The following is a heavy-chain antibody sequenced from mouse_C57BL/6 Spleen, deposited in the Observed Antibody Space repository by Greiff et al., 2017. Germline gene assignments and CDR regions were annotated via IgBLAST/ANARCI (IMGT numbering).Heavy chain of an antibody. CDR3: AREGDYPFAY. CDR2: INPSSGYT. D-gene: IGHD2-4*01. Sequence: QVQLQQSGAELAKPGASVKLSCTASGYTFTSYWMHWVKQRPGQGLEWIGYINPSSGYTEYNQKFKAKATLTADKSSSTAYMQLSSLTYEDSAVYYCAREGDYPFAYWGQGTLVTVSA. CDR1: GYTFTSYW. V-gene: IGHV1-7*01. J-gene: IGHJ3*01.